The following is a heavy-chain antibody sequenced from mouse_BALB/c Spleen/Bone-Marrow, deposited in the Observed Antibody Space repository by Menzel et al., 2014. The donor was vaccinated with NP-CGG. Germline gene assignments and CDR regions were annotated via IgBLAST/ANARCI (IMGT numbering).Heavy chain of an antibody. J-gene: IGHJ3*01. Sequence: EVQLQQSGAELVKPGASVKLSCTASGFNIKDTYMHWVKQRPEQGLEWIGRIDPANGNTKYDPKFQGKATITADTSSNTGYLQLSSLTSEDTAVYFCAGDGAYWGQGTLVTVSA. CDR3: AGDGAY. CDR2: IDPANGNT. CDR1: GFNIKDTY. D-gene: IGHD3-3*01. V-gene: IGHV14-3*02.